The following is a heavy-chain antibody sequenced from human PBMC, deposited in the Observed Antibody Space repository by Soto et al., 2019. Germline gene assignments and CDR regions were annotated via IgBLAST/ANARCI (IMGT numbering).Heavy chain of an antibody. J-gene: IGHJ5*02. CDR1: GGSISSYY. CDR3: ARHAGYSSYRAWFDP. CDR2: VFYSGTT. V-gene: IGHV4-59*08. D-gene: IGHD6-13*01. Sequence: QVQLQESGPGLVKPSETLSLTCTVSGGSISSYYWSWIRQPPGKGLEWIGYVFYSGTTNYNPSLKSRVTISVDTSKNQFSLKLSSVTAADTAVYYCARHAGYSSYRAWFDPWGQGTLVTVSS.